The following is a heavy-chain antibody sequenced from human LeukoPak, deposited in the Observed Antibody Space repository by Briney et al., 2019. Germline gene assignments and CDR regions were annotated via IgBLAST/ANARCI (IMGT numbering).Heavy chain of an antibody. Sequence: GSLRLSCAASGFTFSSYSMNWVRQAPGKGLEWVSYISTSSGTIYYADSVEGRFTISRDNAKNSLYLQMNSLRAEDTAVYYCASQLVKNYYFHYWGQGTLVTVSP. V-gene: IGHV3-48*01. J-gene: IGHJ4*02. CDR1: GFTFSSYS. CDR2: ISTSSGTI. CDR3: ASQLVKNYYFHY. D-gene: IGHD1-1*01.